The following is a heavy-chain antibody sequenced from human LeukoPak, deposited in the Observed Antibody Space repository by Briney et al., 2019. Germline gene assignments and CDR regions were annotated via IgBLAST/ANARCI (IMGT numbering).Heavy chain of an antibody. V-gene: IGHV3-74*03. CDR2: IISDGSIT. CDR1: GFTFSRYW. J-gene: IGHJ3*02. CDR3: AREDVDIVVATSGPLDI. D-gene: IGHD2-15*01. Sequence: GGSLRLSCAASGFTFSRYWMHWVRQAPGKGLVWVSRIISDGSITTYADSVKGRFTISRDNAKNTLYLQMNSLRAEDTAVYYCAREDVDIVVATSGPLDIWGQGTMVTVSS.